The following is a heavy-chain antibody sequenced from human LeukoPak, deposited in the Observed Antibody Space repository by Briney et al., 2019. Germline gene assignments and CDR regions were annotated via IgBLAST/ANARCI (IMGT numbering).Heavy chain of an antibody. J-gene: IGHJ4*02. D-gene: IGHD5-12*01. CDR3: ARRKIVATIDY. CDR1: GGSISSSNYY. CDR2: IYYGGST. Sequence: PSETLSLTCTVSGGSISSSNYYWGWIRQPPGKGLEWIGSIYYGGSTYYNPFLKSRVTISVDTSKNQFSLKLSSVTAADTAVYYCARRKIVATIDYWGQGTRVTVSS. V-gene: IGHV4-39*01.